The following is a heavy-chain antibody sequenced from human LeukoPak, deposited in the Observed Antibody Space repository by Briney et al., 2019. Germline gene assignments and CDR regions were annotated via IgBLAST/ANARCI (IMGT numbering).Heavy chain of an antibody. J-gene: IGHJ4*02. CDR3: AGRSNYGGNSYDY. V-gene: IGHV1-69*05. Sequence: SVKVSCKASGGTSSSYAISWVRQAPGQGPEWMGGIIPIFGTANYAQKFQGRVMITTDESTSTAYMELSSLRSEDTAVYYCAGRSNYGGNSYDYWGQGTLVTVSS. D-gene: IGHD4-23*01. CDR2: IIPIFGTA. CDR1: GGTSSSYA.